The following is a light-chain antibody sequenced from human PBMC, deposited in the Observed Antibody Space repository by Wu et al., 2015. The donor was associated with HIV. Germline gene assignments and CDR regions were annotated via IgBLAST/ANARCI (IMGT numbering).Light chain of an antibody. V-gene: IGKV3-20*01. J-gene: IGKJ2*01. CDR1: QSVTSSY. CDR3: QQYDASALYT. CDR2: GAS. Sequence: EIVLTQSPGTLSLSPGERATLSCRATQSVTSSYLAWYQQKPGQAPRLLMYGASSRATGIPDRFSGSGSGTDFTLTISRLEPEDFAVYYCQQYDASALYTFGQGTKVEIK.